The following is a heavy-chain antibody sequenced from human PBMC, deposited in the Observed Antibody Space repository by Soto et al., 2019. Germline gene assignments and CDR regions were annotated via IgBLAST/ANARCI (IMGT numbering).Heavy chain of an antibody. V-gene: IGHV3-21*01. D-gene: IGHD3-3*01. CDR2: ISSSSSYI. Sequence: PGGSLRLSCAASGFPFSSYSRNWVRQAPGKGLEWVSSISSSSSYIYYADSVKGRFTISRDNAKNSLYLQMNSLRAEDTAVYYCARDDQITYYDFPTPFDYWGQGTLVTVSS. CDR3: ARDDQITYYDFPTPFDY. J-gene: IGHJ4*02. CDR1: GFPFSSYS.